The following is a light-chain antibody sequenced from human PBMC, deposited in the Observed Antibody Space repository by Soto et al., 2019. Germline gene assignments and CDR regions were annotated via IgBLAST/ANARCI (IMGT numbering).Light chain of an antibody. CDR3: QQYNVWPYA. Sequence: EIVMTQSPATLSVSPGERATLSCRASQSVRTNLAWYQHKPGQAPRLLIHSASTTATGFPARFSGSGSGTEFILTIISLQSEDFAVYYCQQYNVWPYAFGQGTKLEIK. J-gene: IGKJ2*01. V-gene: IGKV3-15*01. CDR2: SAS. CDR1: QSVRTN.